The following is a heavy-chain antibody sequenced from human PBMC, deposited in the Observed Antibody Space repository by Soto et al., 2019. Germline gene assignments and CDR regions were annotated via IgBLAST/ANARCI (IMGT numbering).Heavy chain of an antibody. V-gene: IGHV3-53*01. CDR3: AKGHAYDAYNHLYFDY. CDR1: GFTVSSNY. CDR2: IYSGGST. J-gene: IGHJ4*02. D-gene: IGHD3-10*01. Sequence: TGGYLRLSCAASGFTVSSNYMSWVRQAPGKGLEWVSVIYSGGSTYYADSVKGRFTISRDNSKNTLYLQMNSLRAEDTAVYYCAKGHAYDAYNHLYFDYWGQGTLVT.